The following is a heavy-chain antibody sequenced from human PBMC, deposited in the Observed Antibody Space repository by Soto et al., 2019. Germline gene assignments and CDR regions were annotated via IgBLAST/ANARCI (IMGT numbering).Heavy chain of an antibody. CDR2: IYYSGST. CDR1: GGSMSSSDYY. CDR3: ARRTVNIRTFYSGLKTHCFDY. Sequence: SETLSLTCAVSGGSMSSSDYYWGWIRQPPGKGLEWFGSIYYSGSTYYNPSLQSRVAISVDTSKNQFSLKLKSVTAADTAIYYCARRTVNIRTFYSGLKTHCFDYWGQGAPVTVSS. V-gene: IGHV4-39*01. J-gene: IGHJ4*02. D-gene: IGHD6-19*01.